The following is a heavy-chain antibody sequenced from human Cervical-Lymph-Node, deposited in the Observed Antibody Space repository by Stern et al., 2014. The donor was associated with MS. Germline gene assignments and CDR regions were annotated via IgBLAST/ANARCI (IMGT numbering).Heavy chain of an antibody. V-gene: IGHV1-69*01. CDR3: ARDRTYSSSCPFDP. D-gene: IGHD6-13*01. Sequence: VQLVQSGAEVKKPGSSVKVSCKASGGTFSSYAISWVRQATGQGPEWMGGIIPIFGTANYAQKFQGRVTITADESTSTAYMELSSLRSEDTAVYYCARDRTYSSSCPFDPWGQGTLVTVSS. CDR2: IIPIFGTA. J-gene: IGHJ5*02. CDR1: GGTFSSYA.